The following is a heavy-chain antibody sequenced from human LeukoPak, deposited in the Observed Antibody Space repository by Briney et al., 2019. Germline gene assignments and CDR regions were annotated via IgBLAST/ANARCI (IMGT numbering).Heavy chain of an antibody. J-gene: IGHJ4*02. D-gene: IGHD3-22*01. CDR1: GGTFSSYA. V-gene: IGHV1-69*04. CDR3: ASTYYDSSGYYYFFDY. CDR2: IIPILGIA. Sequence: SVKVSCKASGGTFSSYAISWVRQAPGQGLEWTGRIIPILGIANYAQKFQGRVTITADKSTSTAYMELSSLRSEDTAVYYCASTYYDSSGYYYFFDYWGQGTLVTVSS.